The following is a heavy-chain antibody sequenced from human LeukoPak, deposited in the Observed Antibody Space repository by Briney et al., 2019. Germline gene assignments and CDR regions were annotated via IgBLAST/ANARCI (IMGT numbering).Heavy chain of an antibody. D-gene: IGHD5-12*01. V-gene: IGHV4-59*01. CDR2: IYYSGST. CDR1: GGSISSYY. CDR3: ASLRGYSGYDLSFDY. Sequence: SETLSLTCTVSGGSISSYYWSWIRQPPGKGLEWIGYIYYSGSTNYNPSLKSRVTISVDTSKNQFSLKLSSVTAADTAVYYCASLRGYSGYDLSFDYWGQGTLVTVSS. J-gene: IGHJ4*02.